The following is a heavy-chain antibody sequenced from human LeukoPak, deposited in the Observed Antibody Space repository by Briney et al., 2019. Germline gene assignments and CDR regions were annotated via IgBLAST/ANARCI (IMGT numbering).Heavy chain of an antibody. Sequence: GGSLRLSCAASGFTFSSYSMNWVRQAPGKGLEWVSYISSSSSAIYYADSVKGRFTISRDNAKNSLYLQMNSLRVEDTAVFYCASGMRVGPNIWGQGTLVTVSS. J-gene: IGHJ4*02. CDR3: ASGMRVGPNI. V-gene: IGHV3-48*04. CDR2: ISSSSSAI. D-gene: IGHD1-26*01. CDR1: GFTFSSYS.